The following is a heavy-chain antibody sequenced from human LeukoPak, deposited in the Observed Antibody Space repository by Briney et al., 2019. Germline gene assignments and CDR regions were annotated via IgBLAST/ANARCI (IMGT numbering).Heavy chain of an antibody. D-gene: IGHD2-21*01. J-gene: IGHJ4*02. Sequence: GGTLRLSCAASGFTFSDHYMDWVRQAPGKGLEWVSSISSSSSYIYYADSVKGRFTISRDNAKNSLYLQMNSLRAEDTAVYYCARGPEGLFWRHAHFDYWGQGTLVTVSS. CDR1: GFTFSDHY. V-gene: IGHV3-21*01. CDR3: ARGPEGLFWRHAHFDY. CDR2: ISSSSSYI.